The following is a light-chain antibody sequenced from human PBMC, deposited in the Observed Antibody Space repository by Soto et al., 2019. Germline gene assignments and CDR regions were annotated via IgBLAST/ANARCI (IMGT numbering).Light chain of an antibody. CDR1: QSITTF. Sequence: DIQMTQSPSSLSASVGDRVTITCRASQSITTFLNWYQHRPGKAPKLLIYDASSLQSGVPSRFSGSGSGTDFTLTISSLQPEDFATYYCQQSYSTPPWTFGQGTKVEIK. CDR3: QQSYSTPPWT. V-gene: IGKV1-39*01. J-gene: IGKJ1*01. CDR2: DAS.